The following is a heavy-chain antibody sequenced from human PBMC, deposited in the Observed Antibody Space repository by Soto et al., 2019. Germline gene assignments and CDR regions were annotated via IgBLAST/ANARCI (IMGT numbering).Heavy chain of an antibody. Sequence: GESLKISCKGSGYSFTSYWIGWVRQMPGKGLEWMGIIYPGDSDTRYSPSFQGQVTISADKSISTAYLQWSSLKASDTAMYYCARGVSYCGGDCYSFDGGFDIWGQGTMVTVSS. J-gene: IGHJ3*02. D-gene: IGHD2-21*02. CDR3: ARGVSYCGGDCYSFDGGFDI. V-gene: IGHV5-51*01. CDR1: GYSFTSYW. CDR2: IYPGDSDT.